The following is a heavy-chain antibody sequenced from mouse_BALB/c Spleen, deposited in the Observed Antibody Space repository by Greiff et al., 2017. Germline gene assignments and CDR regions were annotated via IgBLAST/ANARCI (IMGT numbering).Heavy chain of an antibody. D-gene: IGHD2-1*01. CDR3: GREQDGNWYFDV. CDR1: GYTFTDYN. CDR2: IYPYNGGT. J-gene: IGHJ1*01. V-gene: IGHV1S29*02. Sequence: EVKLLESGPELVKPGASVKISCKASGYTFTDYNMHWVKQSHGKSLEWIGYIYPYNGGTGYNQKFKSKATLTVDNSSSTAYMELRSLTSEDSAVYYCGREQDGNWYFDVWGAGTTVTVSS.